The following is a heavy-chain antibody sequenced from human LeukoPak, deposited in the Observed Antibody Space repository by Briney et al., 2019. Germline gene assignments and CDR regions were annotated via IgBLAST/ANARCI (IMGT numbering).Heavy chain of an antibody. D-gene: IGHD6-19*01. V-gene: IGHV1-2*02. J-gene: IGHJ4*02. CDR1: GYTFTGYY. CDR2: INPNSGGT. CDR3: ARVDQYSSGWYYFDY. Sequence: ASVKVSCKASGYTFTGYYMQWVRQAPGQGLEWMGWINPNSGGTNYAQKFQGRVTMTRDTSISTAYMELSRLRSDDTAVYYCARVDQYSSGWYYFDYWGQGTLVTVSS.